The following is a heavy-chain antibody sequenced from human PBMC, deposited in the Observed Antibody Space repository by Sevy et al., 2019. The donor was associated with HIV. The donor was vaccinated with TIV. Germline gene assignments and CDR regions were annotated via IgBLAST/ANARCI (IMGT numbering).Heavy chain of an antibody. Sequence: GGSLRLSCAASGFTFSNAWMSWVRQAPGKGLEWVGRIKSKTDGGTTDYAAPVKGRFTISRDDSKNTLYLQMNSLKTEDTAVYYCTTAAADYYDSSGGGFFDYWGQGTLVTVSS. CDR3: TTAAADYYDSSGGGFFDY. CDR2: IKSKTDGGTT. J-gene: IGHJ4*02. D-gene: IGHD3-22*01. V-gene: IGHV3-15*01. CDR1: GFTFSNAW.